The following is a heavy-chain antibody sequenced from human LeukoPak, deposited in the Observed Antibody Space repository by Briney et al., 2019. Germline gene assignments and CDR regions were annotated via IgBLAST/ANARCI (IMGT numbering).Heavy chain of an antibody. CDR3: AKAECSSTSCYRFDP. D-gene: IGHD2-2*02. J-gene: IGHJ5*02. Sequence: GGSLRLSCAASGFTFDDYAMHWVRQAPGKGLEWVSSISWNSGTIVYADSVKGRFTIPRDHAKNSLYLQMNSLRAEDTALYYCAKAECSSTSCYRFDPWGQGTLVTVSS. V-gene: IGHV3-9*01. CDR2: ISWNSGTI. CDR1: GFTFDDYA.